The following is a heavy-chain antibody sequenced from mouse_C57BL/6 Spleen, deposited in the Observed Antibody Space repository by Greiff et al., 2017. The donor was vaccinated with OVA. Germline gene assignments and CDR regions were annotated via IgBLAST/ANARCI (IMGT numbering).Heavy chain of an antibody. CDR3: ARSSITTVVATDWYFDV. D-gene: IGHD1-1*01. CDR2: IYPGSGNT. J-gene: IGHJ1*03. V-gene: IGHV1-76*01. CDR1: GYTFTDYY. Sequence: VQLQQSGAELVRPGASVKLSCKASGYTFTDYYINWVKQRPGQGLEWIARIYPGSGNTYYNEKFKGKATLTAEKSSSTAYMQLSSLTSEDSAVYFCARSSITTVVATDWYFDVWGTGTTVTVSS.